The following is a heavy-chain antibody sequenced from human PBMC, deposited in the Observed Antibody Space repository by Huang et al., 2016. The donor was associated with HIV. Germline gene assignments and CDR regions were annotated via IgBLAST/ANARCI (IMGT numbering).Heavy chain of an antibody. V-gene: IGHV1-18*01. Sequence: QVQLVQSGAEVKKPGASVKVSCKASGYGFTIYAINWVRQVPGQGLEWMGCVSSYNGNTKYAQNLQDRVNMTTDTSTNTADMEVRSLRSDDTAVYYCARQGFGRSDAFAIWGQGTIITVSS. CDR1: GYGFTIYA. D-gene: IGHD3-10*01. CDR3: ARQGFGRSDAFAI. J-gene: IGHJ3*02. CDR2: VSSYNGNT.